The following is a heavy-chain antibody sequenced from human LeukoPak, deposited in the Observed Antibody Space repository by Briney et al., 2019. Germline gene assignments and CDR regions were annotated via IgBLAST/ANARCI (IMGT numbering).Heavy chain of an antibody. D-gene: IGHD1-1*01. Sequence: PGGSLRLSCAASGFTFSSYWMNWVRQAPGKGLEWVSAISGSGGSTYYADSVKGRFTISRDNSKNTLYLQMNSLRAEDTAVYYCARFGGGNWNDHCDYWGQGTLVTVSS. J-gene: IGHJ4*02. CDR3: ARFGGGNWNDHCDY. CDR2: ISGSGGST. V-gene: IGHV3-23*01. CDR1: GFTFSSYW.